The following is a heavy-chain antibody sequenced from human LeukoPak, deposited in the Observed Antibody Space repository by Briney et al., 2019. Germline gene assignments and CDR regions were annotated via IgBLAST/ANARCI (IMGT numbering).Heavy chain of an antibody. CDR1: GFTFSSDG. CDR3: ARDLYYYGSGSYVFDP. Sequence: GGSLRLSCAASGFTFSSDGMHWVRQAPGKGLERVAVIWYDGSNKYYADSVKGRFTISRDNSKNTLYLQMNSLRAEDTAVYYCARDLYYYGSGSYVFDPWGQGTLVTVSS. D-gene: IGHD3-10*01. J-gene: IGHJ5*02. V-gene: IGHV3-33*01. CDR2: IWYDGSNK.